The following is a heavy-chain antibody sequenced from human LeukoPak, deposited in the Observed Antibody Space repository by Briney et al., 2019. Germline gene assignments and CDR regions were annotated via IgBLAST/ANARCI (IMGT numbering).Heavy chain of an antibody. V-gene: IGHV1-24*01. CDR2: FDPEDGET. J-gene: IGHJ3*02. CDR3: ATPYKSIAVAGYDAFDI. Sequence: ASVEVSCKVSGYTLTELSMHWVRQAPGKGLEWMGGFDPEDGETIYAQKFQGRVTMTEDTSTDTAYMELSSLRSEDTAVYYCATPYKSIAVAGYDAFDIWGQGTMVTVSS. CDR1: GYTLTELS. D-gene: IGHD6-19*01.